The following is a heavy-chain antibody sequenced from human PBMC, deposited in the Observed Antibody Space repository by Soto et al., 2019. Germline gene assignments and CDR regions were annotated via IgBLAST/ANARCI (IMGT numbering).Heavy chain of an antibody. CDR3: ARVRVSYYYDSSGYSLKPAFDI. V-gene: IGHV4-34*01. J-gene: IGHJ3*02. D-gene: IGHD3-22*01. CDR1: GGSFSGYY. CDR2: INHSGST. Sequence: SETLSLTCAVYGGSFSGYYWSWIRQPPGKGLEWIGEINHSGSTNYNPSLKSRVTISVDTSKNQFSLKLSSVTAADTAVYYCARVRVSYYYDSSGYSLKPAFDIWGQGTMVTVSS.